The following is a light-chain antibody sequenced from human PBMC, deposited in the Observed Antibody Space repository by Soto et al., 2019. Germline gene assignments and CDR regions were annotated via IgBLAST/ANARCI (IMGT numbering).Light chain of an antibody. V-gene: IGKV3-20*01. CDR1: QSVSSSY. CDR2: GAS. Sequence: ELVLTQSPGTLSLSPGARATLSCRASQSVSSSYLAWYQQKPGQAPRLIIYGASSRATGIPDRFSGSGSGTDLTITISRLEPEDVEVYYCQHFGNSLWTFGQGTKVDIK. CDR3: QHFGNSLWT. J-gene: IGKJ1*01.